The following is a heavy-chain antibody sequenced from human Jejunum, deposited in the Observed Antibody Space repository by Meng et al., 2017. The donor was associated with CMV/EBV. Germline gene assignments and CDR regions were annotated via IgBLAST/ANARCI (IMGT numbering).Heavy chain of an antibody. CDR2: IYPGDSDT. V-gene: IGHV5-51*01. CDR1: GYTFTNSW. Sequence: CKGSGYTFTNSWIGWVRQMPGKGLECMGIIYPGDSDTKYSPSFQGQVTISADKSINTAYLQWSSLQASDTAMYYCARSTTVTDFDSWGQGTLVTVSS. CDR3: ARSTTVTDFDS. J-gene: IGHJ4*02. D-gene: IGHD4-11*01.